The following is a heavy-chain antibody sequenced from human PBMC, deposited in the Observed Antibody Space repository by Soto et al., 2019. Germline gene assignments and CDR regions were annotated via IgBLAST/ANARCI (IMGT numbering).Heavy chain of an antibody. CDR3: ARGRYNWNYVPAFDI. Sequence: PGGSLILSCAASGFTFSSYSMNWVRPAPGKGLEWVSYISSSSSTIYYADSVKGRFTISRDNAKNSLYLQMNSLRDEDTAVYYCARGRYNWNYVPAFDIWGQGTMVTVSS. V-gene: IGHV3-48*02. J-gene: IGHJ3*02. CDR2: ISSSSSTI. D-gene: IGHD1-7*01. CDR1: GFTFSSYS.